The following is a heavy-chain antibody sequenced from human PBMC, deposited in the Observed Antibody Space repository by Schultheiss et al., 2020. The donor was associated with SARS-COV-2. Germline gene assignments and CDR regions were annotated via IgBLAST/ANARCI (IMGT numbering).Heavy chain of an antibody. CDR3: ARIPRLSWEPLNHRFDP. D-gene: IGHD1-14*01. V-gene: IGHV2-26*01. J-gene: IGHJ5*02. CDR1: GFSLSTSGMC. Sequence: SGPTLVKRTQTLTLTCTFSGFSLSTSGMCVSWIRQPPGKALEWLAHIFSNDEKSYSTSLKSRLTISKDTSKSQVVLTMTNMDPLDTATYYCARIPRLSWEPLNHRFDPWGQGTLVTVSS. CDR2: IFSNDEK.